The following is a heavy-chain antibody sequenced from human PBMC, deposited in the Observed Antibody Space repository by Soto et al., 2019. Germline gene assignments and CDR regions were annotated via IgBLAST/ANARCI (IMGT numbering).Heavy chain of an antibody. D-gene: IGHD3-22*01. Sequence: QVQLVQSGAEEKKPGASVKISCKASGYTFTSYAMHWVRQAPGQRLEWMGWINAGNGNTKYSQKFQGRVSITRDTSASTADMELSSLRSEDTDVYYCARSSGYYVIDNYWGQGTLVTVSS. CDR1: GYTFTSYA. V-gene: IGHV1-3*05. J-gene: IGHJ4*02. CDR2: INAGNGNT. CDR3: ARSSGYYVIDNY.